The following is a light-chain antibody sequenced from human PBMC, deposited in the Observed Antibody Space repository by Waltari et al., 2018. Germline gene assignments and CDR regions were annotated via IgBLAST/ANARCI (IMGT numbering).Light chain of an antibody. Sequence: EIVLTQFPGTLSLSPGERATLSCRASQSVSTYLAGYQQKPGQAPSLLIHGASSRATGIPDRFSGGGSGTDFTLTISRLEPEDFAVYYCQHYGSSLSTFGGGTKVEIK. J-gene: IGKJ4*01. CDR1: QSVSTY. CDR2: GAS. CDR3: QHYGSSLST. V-gene: IGKV3-20*01.